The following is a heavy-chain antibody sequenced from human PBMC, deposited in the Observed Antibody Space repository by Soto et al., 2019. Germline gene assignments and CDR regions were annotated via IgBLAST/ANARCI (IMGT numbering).Heavy chain of an antibody. Sequence: PGGSLRLSCAASGFTVSSNYMSWVRQAPGKGLEWVSIIYSGDSTYYTDSVKGRFTISRHNSKNTLYLQMNSLRAEDTAVYYCARENDVWSSYGTYYYYMDVWGKGTTVTVSS. D-gene: IGHD3-3*01. V-gene: IGHV3-53*04. CDR1: GFTVSSNY. J-gene: IGHJ6*03. CDR3: ARENDVWSSYGTYYYYMDV. CDR2: IYSGDST.